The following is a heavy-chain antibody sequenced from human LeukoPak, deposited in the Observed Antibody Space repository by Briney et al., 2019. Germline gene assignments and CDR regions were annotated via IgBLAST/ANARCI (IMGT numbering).Heavy chain of an antibody. CDR2: IYYSGST. CDR1: GGSVSNY. D-gene: IGHD2/OR15-2a*01. CDR3: LSQVSGQFYLVRFDD. Sequence: PSETLSLTCTVSGGSVSNYWSWIRQPPGKVLEWIGYIYYSGSTNYNPSLKSRVTISVDTSKNQFSLKLSSVTAADTAVYYCLSQVSGQFYLVRFDDWGQGTLVTVSS. V-gene: IGHV4-59*08. J-gene: IGHJ4*02.